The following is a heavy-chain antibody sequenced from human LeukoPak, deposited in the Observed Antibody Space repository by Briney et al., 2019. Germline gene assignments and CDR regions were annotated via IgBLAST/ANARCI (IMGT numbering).Heavy chain of an antibody. Sequence: GGSLRLSCAASEFTFSNYAMNWVRQAPGKGLEWVSAISGSGGSTYYADSVKGRFTLSRDNSKNTLYLQMNSLRAEDTAVYYCTGRLFCSSTSCRPSDYWGQGTLVTVSS. J-gene: IGHJ4*02. CDR3: TGRLFCSSTSCRPSDY. CDR2: ISGSGGST. CDR1: EFTFSNYA. D-gene: IGHD2-2*01. V-gene: IGHV3-23*01.